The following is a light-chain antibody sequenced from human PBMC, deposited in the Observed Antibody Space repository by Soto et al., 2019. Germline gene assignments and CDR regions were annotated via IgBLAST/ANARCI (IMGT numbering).Light chain of an antibody. CDR3: QQTFGTPPT. CDR1: QSISSY. CDR2: AAS. Sequence: DIPMTQSPSSLSASVGDRVTITCRASQSISSYLNWYQQKPGKAPKLLIYAASTLQSGVPSRYSGGASGTDFTLTISSLQPEDFATYYCQQTFGTPPTFGQGTKVEIK. J-gene: IGKJ1*01. V-gene: IGKV1-39*01.